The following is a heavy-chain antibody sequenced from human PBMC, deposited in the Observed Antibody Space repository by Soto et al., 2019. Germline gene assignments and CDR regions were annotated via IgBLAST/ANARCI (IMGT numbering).Heavy chain of an antibody. CDR3: GRLSPTSGNWALDN. D-gene: IGHD7-27*01. V-gene: IGHV4-59*12. J-gene: IGHJ4*02. CDR1: GASISSYY. Sequence: SETLSLTCTVSGASISSYYWSWIRQPPGKGLEWLGYIYYSGSTNYNPSLKSRVTISVDPSTNQFSLKVSSVTATATAVDYCGRLSPTSGNWALDNCVQGTLVTVSS. CDR2: IYYSGST.